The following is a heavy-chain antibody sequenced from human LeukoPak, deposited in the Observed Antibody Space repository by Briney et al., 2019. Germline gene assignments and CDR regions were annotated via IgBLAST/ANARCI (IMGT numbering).Heavy chain of an antibody. CDR3: ARDIWGNYYYYYMDV. CDR1: GYTFTSYG. Sequence: ASVKVSCKASGYTFTSYGISWVRQAPGQGLEWMGWISAYNGNTNYAQKLQGRVTMTTDTSTSTAYMELRSLRSDDTAVYYCARDIWGNYYYYYMDVWGKGTTVTISS. CDR2: ISAYNGNT. D-gene: IGHD3-16*01. J-gene: IGHJ6*03. V-gene: IGHV1-18*01.